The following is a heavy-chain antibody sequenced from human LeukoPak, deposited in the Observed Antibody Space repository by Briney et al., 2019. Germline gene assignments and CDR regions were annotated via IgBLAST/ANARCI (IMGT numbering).Heavy chain of an antibody. CDR1: GFTFSDYY. V-gene: IGHV3-30*03. D-gene: IGHD5-12*01. Sequence: PGGSLRLSCAASGFTFSDYYMSWIRQAPGKGLEWVGIISYDGRNQYFADSVKGRFTISRDNSKNTLHLQMNSLRAEDTAVYHCARAASNIVATTPGWFDPWGQGTLVTVSS. CDR3: ARAASNIVATTPGWFDP. J-gene: IGHJ5*02. CDR2: ISYDGRNQ.